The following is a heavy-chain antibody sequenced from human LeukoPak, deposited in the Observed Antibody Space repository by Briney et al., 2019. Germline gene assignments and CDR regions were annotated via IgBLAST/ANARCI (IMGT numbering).Heavy chain of an antibody. V-gene: IGHV3-23*01. CDR1: GFTFSSYA. CDR3: AKDMNPSTYTPPGDAFDI. J-gene: IGHJ3*02. CDR2: ISGSGGST. D-gene: IGHD5/OR15-5a*01. Sequence: GGSLRLSCAASGFTFSSYAMSWVRQAPGKGLEWVSAISGSGGSTYYADSVKGRFTISRDNSKNTLYLQMNSLRAEDTAVYYCAKDMNPSTYTPPGDAFDIWGQGTMVTVSS.